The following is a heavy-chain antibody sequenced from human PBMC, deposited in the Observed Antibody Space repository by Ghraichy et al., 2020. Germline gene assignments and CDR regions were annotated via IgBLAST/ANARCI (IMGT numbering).Heavy chain of an antibody. V-gene: IGHV1-18*04. D-gene: IGHD6-19*01. CDR1: GYTFTSHG. CDR2: ISGYNGNT. J-gene: IGHJ4*02. CDR3: ARDYPPPFYCSVWYEDY. Sequence: ASVKVSCKTSGYTFTSHGISWVRQAPGQGLEWVGWISGYNGNTNYAHKLQGRVTMTTDTSTSTAYMELRSLRSDDTAVYYCARDYPPPFYCSVWYEDYWGQGTLVTVSS.